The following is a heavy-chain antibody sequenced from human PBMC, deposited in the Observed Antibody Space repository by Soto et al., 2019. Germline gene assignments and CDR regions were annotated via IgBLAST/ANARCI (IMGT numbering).Heavy chain of an antibody. Sequence: TPSLTCPVSGGFISSYSWSWIRQPPGKGLEWIGYIYYSGSTNYNPSLKSRVTISVDTSKNQFSLKLSSVTAADTAVYYCARGGYNLQNFDYWGQGTLVTVSS. V-gene: IGHV4-59*01. J-gene: IGHJ4*02. CDR1: GGFISSYS. CDR3: ARGGYNLQNFDY. D-gene: IGHD5-12*01. CDR2: IYYSGST.